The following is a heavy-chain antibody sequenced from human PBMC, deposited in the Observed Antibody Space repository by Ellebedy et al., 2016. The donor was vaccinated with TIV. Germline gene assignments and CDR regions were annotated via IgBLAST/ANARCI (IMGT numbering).Heavy chain of an antibody. J-gene: IGHJ6*02. CDR3: ARRDYGSGSYHYYYYGMDV. V-gene: IGHV1-69*13. CDR1: GGTFSSYA. Sequence: SVKVSCXASGGTFSSYAISWVRQAPGQGLEWMGGIIPIFGTANYAQKFQGRVTITADESTSTAYMELSSLRSEDTAVYYCARRDYGSGSYHYYYYGMDVWGQGTTVTVSS. D-gene: IGHD3-10*01. CDR2: IIPIFGTA.